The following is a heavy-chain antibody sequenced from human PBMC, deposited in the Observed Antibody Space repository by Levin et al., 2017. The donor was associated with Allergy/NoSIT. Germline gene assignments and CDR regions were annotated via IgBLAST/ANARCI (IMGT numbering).Heavy chain of an antibody. CDR2: IYPGDSDT. V-gene: IGHV5-51*01. CDR1: GYSFTSYW. CDR3: ARLGNDYPFSPVNSMDV. D-gene: IGHD4-11*01. J-gene: IGHJ6*02. Sequence: KSGGSLRLSCKGSGYSFTSYWIGWVRQMPGKGLEWMGIIYPGDSDTRYSPSFQGQVTISADKSISTAYLQWSSLKASDTAMYYCARLGNDYPFSPVNSMDVWGQGTTVTVSS.